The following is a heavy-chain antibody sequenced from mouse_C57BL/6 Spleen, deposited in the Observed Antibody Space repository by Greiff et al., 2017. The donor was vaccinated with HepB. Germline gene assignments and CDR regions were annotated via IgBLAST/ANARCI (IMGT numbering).Heavy chain of an antibody. CDR3: ARRILLQYFDY. D-gene: IGHD1-1*01. V-gene: IGHV5-17*01. CDR2: ISSGSSTI. J-gene: IGHJ2*01. Sequence: EVKVVESGGGLVKPGGSLKLSCAASGFTFSDYGMHWVRQAPEKGLEWVAYISSGSSTIYYADTVKGRFTISRDNAKNTLFLQMPSLRSEDTAMYYCARRILLQYFDYWGQGTTLTVSS. CDR1: GFTFSDYG.